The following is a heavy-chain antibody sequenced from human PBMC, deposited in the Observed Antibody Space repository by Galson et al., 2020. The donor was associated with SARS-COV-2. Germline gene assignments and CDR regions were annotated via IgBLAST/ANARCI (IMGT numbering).Heavy chain of an antibody. J-gene: IGHJ4*02. Sequence: SQTLSLTCAISGDSVSSNSAAWSWSRQSPSRGREWLGKTNYRSKWYSDYAGSVKSRITISPDTSKNQCSLQLNSVTPEDTAVYYCARVYYSSSRGYFDYWGQGTLVTVSS. V-gene: IGHV6-1*01. CDR1: GDSVSSNSAA. CDR2: TNYRSKWYS. CDR3: ARVYYSSSRGYFDY. D-gene: IGHD6-13*01.